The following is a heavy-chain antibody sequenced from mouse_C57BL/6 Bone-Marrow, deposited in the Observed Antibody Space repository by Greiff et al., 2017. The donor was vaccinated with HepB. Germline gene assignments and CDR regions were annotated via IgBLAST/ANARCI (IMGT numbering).Heavy chain of an antibody. CDR2: IWSDGST. CDR3: ARRGGTTVGYAMDY. J-gene: IGHJ4*01. CDR1: GFSLTSYG. D-gene: IGHD1-1*01. Sequence: QVQLKESGPGLVAPSQSLSITCTVSGFSLTSYGVHWVRQPPGKGLEWLVVIWSDGSTTYNSALKSRLSISKDNSKSQVFLKMNSLQTDDTAMYYCARRGGTTVGYAMDYWGQGTSVTVSS. V-gene: IGHV2-6*03.